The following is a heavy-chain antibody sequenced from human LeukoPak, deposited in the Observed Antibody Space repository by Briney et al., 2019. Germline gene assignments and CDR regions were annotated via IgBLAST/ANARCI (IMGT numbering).Heavy chain of an antibody. CDR3: ARGGTYYYNLMDV. CDR2: INQAGSEK. V-gene: IGHV3-7*04. J-gene: IGHJ6*02. CDR1: GFTFSSYW. Sequence: GGSLRLSCAASGFTFSSYWMSWVRQAPGKGLEWVANINQAGSEKYYVDSVKGRFTIPRDNAKNSLYLQMNSLRAEDTAVYYYARGGTYYYNLMDVWGQGTTVTVSS. D-gene: IGHD2-15*01.